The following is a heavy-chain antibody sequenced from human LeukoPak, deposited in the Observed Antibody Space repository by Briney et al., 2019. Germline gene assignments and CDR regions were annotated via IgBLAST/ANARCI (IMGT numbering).Heavy chain of an antibody. V-gene: IGHV3-11*06. D-gene: IGHD3-22*01. CDR2: ISSSSSDT. Sequence: GGSLRLSCAASGFTFSDYYMSWIRQAPGKGLEWVSYISSSSSDTNYADSVKGRFTISRDNAKNSLYLQVNSLRAEDTAVYYCAKDRYYDSSGYPYYYGMDVWGQGTTVTVSS. CDR1: GFTFSDYY. J-gene: IGHJ6*02. CDR3: AKDRYYDSSGYPYYYGMDV.